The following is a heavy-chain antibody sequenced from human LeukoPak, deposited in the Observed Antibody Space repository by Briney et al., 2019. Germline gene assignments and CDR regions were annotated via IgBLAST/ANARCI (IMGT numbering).Heavy chain of an antibody. Sequence: PSETLSLTCAVYGGSFSGYYWSWIRQPPGKGLEWIGEINHSGSTNYNPSLKSRVTMSVDTSKNQFSLKLSSVTAADTAVYYCARGLSSGWFFDYWGQGTLVTVSS. CDR2: INHSGST. CDR3: ARGLSSGWFFDY. V-gene: IGHV4-34*01. CDR1: GGSFSGYY. J-gene: IGHJ4*02. D-gene: IGHD6-19*01.